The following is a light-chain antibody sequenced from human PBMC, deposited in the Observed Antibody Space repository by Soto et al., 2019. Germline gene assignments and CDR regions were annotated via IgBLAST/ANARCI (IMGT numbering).Light chain of an antibody. J-gene: IGKJ5*01. V-gene: IGKV3-15*01. Sequence: EIVMTQSPATLSVSPGERATLSCRASQSVSSNLAWYQQKPGQAPRLLIYGASTRATGIPARFSGXGSGTXXTLTISSLQSEDFAVYYCQQYNNWPPYTFGQGTRLEIK. CDR3: QQYNNWPPYT. CDR2: GAS. CDR1: QSVSSN.